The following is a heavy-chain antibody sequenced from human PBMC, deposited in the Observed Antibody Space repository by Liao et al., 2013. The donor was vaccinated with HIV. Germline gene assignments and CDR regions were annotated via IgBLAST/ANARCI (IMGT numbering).Heavy chain of an antibody. CDR3: ARDLAYCGGDCYDAFDI. D-gene: IGHD2-21*01. J-gene: IGHJ3*02. CDR1: GGSISSGTYY. Sequence: QVQLQQWGAGLLKPSQTLSLTCTVSGGSISSGTYYWSWIRQPAGKGLEWIGRIYTSGSTNYNPSLKSRVTISVDTSKNQFSLKLSSVTAADTAVYYCARDLAYCGGDCYDAFDIWGPRDNGHRLF. V-gene: IGHV4-61*02. CDR2: IYTSGST.